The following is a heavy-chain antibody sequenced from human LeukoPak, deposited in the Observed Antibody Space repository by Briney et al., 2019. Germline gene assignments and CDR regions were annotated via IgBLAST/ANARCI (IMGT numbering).Heavy chain of an antibody. J-gene: IGHJ4*02. CDR3: ATGGYSGYDGPYFDY. D-gene: IGHD5-12*01. V-gene: IGHV1-2*06. CDR2: INSNTGDT. CDR1: GYTFITYY. Sequence: ASVKVSCKTSGYTFITYYIHWLRQAPGQGLEWMGRINSNTGDTNYAQKFQGRVTITRDTSASTAYMELSSLRSEDTAVYYCATGGYSGYDGPYFDYWGQGTLVTVSS.